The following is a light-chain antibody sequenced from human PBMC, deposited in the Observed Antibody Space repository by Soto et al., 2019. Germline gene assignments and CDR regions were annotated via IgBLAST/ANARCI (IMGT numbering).Light chain of an antibody. CDR1: QAISSS. J-gene: IGKJ4*01. Sequence: DIQLTQSPSFLYESIGDKVTITCRASQAISSSLAWYQQNPGKAPKLLIYAASTLQSGVPSRFSGSGSGTEFTLTISSLQPEDFATYYCQQLNSYPLTFGGGAKVEI. CDR2: AAS. CDR3: QQLNSYPLT. V-gene: IGKV1-9*01.